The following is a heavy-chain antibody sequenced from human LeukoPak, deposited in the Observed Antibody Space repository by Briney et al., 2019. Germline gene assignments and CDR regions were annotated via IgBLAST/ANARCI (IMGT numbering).Heavy chain of an antibody. Sequence: QPGRSLRLSCAASGFTFSSYGMHWVRQAPGQGLKWVAVIWYDGSNKYYADSVKGRFTISRDNSKNTLYLQMNSLRAEDTAVYYSARDDSSDGSGTIDYWGQGTLVTVSS. V-gene: IGHV3-30*19. J-gene: IGHJ4*02. CDR1: GFTFSSYG. CDR2: IWYDGSNK. CDR3: ARDDSSDGSGTIDY. D-gene: IGHD3-10*01.